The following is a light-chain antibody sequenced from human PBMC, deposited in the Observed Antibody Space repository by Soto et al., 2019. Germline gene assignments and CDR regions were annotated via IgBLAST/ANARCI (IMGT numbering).Light chain of an antibody. J-gene: IGLJ2*01. V-gene: IGLV2-14*01. CDR2: EVT. CDR1: SSDVGAYNY. Sequence: QSVLTQPASVSGSPVQSITISCSGTSSDVGAYNYVSWYQQHPGKAPKLMIYEVTNRPSGVSNRFSASKSGNTASLTISGLQAEDEVDYYCNSYTTSGTLVFGGGTQLTVL. CDR3: NSYTTSGTLV.